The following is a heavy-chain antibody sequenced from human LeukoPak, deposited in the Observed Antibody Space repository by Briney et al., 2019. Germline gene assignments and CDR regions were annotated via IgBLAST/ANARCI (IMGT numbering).Heavy chain of an antibody. D-gene: IGHD2-21*01. J-gene: IGHJ4*02. CDR1: GGSISSGSYY. CDR3: ASAPGIAESY. Sequence: PSETLSLTCTVSGGSISSGSYYWRWIRQPAGKGLEWIGRIYTSGSTNYNPSLKSRVTISVDTSKNQCSLKLSSVTAADTAVYYCASAPGIAESYWGQGTLVTVSS. CDR2: IYTSGST. V-gene: IGHV4-61*02.